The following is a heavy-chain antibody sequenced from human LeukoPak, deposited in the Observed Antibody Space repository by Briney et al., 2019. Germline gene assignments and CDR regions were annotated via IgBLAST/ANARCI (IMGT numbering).Heavy chain of an antibody. CDR1: GRPISSYY. CDR3: ARGLYGSGSYSPLYSYRDF. J-gene: IGHJ6*03. V-gene: IGHV4-59*01. CDR2: IYYGGST. Sequence: PSETLTLTCTASGRPISSYYWSWFRHAPGKGLVWIWYIYYGGSTNYKLSLKGRVTISVDTSKNQFSLKLSAVTAADTVVYCCARGLYGSGSYSPLYSYRDFWGKGTTVTISS. D-gene: IGHD3-10*01.